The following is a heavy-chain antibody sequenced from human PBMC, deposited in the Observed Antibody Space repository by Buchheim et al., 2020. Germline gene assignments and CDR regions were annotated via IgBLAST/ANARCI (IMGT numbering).Heavy chain of an antibody. D-gene: IGHD7-27*01. J-gene: IGHJ2*01. CDR1: GFTFSSYA. V-gene: IGHV3-30-3*01. CDR2: ISYDGSNK. CDR3: TRDPGADKRDWYFDL. Sequence: QVQLVESGGGVVQPGRSLRLSCAASGFTFSSYAMHWVRQAPGKGLEWVAVISYDGSNKYYADSVKGRFTISRDNSKNTLYLQMNSLRAEDTAVYYCTRDPGADKRDWYFDLWGRGTL.